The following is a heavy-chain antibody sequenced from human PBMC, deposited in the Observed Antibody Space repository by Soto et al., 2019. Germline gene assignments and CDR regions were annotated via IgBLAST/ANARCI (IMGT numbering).Heavy chain of an antibody. CDR2: IVVGSGNT. CDR1: GFTFTSSA. Sequence: VASVKVSCKASGFTFTSSAVQWVRQARGQRLEWIGWIVVGSGNTNYAQKFQERVTITRDMSTSTAYMELSSLRSEDTAVYYCAAETPNDFWSGYLSHWGQGTLVTVSS. CDR3: AAETPNDFWSGYLSH. V-gene: IGHV1-58*01. D-gene: IGHD3-3*01. J-gene: IGHJ4*02.